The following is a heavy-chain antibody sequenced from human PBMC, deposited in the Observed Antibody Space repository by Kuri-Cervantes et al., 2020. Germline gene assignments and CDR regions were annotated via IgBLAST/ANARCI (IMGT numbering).Heavy chain of an antibody. D-gene: IGHD6-13*01. CDR1: GGSFSGYY. V-gene: IGHV4-34*01. Sequence: SQTLSLTCAVYGGSFSGYYWSWIRQTPGKGLEWIGEINHSGSTNYNPSLKSRVTISVDTSKNQFSLKLSSVTAADTAVYYCARLGIIAAAGIYWGQGTLVTVSS. CDR2: INHSGST. CDR3: ARLGIIAAAGIY. J-gene: IGHJ4*02.